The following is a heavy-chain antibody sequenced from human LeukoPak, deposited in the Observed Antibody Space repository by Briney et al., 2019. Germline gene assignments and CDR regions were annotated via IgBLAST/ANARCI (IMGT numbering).Heavy chain of an antibody. CDR2: ISSSSSYI. CDR1: GFTFSSYS. J-gene: IGHJ6*02. D-gene: IGHD4-17*01. Sequence: GGSLRLSCAASGFTFSSYSMNWVRQAPGKGLEWVSSISSSSSYIYYADSVKGRFTISRDNAKNSLYLQMNSLRAEDTAVYYCARDIADDYGAYGVASYGMDVWGQGTTVTVSS. V-gene: IGHV3-21*01. CDR3: ARDIADDYGAYGVASYGMDV.